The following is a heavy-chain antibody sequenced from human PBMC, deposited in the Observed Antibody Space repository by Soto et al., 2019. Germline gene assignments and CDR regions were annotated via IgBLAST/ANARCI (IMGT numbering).Heavy chain of an antibody. J-gene: IGHJ5*02. V-gene: IGHV4-59*01. CDR2: AYYSGST. CDR3: ARDRSTYGGGGTGEVKENWFDP. CDR1: GGSISHYY. D-gene: IGHD2-8*01. Sequence: SETLSLTCTVSGGSISHYYWSWIRQSPGKGLEWIGYAYYSGSTDYNPSLKSRVTMSVDTSKNQASLKLNSVTTADTAVYYCARDRSTYGGGGTGEVKENWFDPWGPGTLVTVSS.